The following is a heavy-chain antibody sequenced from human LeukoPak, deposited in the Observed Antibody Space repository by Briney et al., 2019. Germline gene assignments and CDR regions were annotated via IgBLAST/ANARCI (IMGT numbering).Heavy chain of an antibody. CDR2: ISWNSGSI. D-gene: IGHD3/OR15-3a*01. CDR3: AKGTGGY. Sequence: SLRLSCAASGFTFDDYAMHWVRQAPGKGLEWVSGISWNSGSIGYADSVKGRFTISRDNAKNSLYLQMNSLRAEDTALYYCAKGTGGYWGQGTLVTVSS. J-gene: IGHJ4*02. V-gene: IGHV3-9*01. CDR1: GFTFDDYA.